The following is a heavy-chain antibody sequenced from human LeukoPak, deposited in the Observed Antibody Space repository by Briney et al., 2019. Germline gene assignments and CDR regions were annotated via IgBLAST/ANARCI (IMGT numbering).Heavy chain of an antibody. J-gene: IGHJ4*02. CDR3: AKTTIGYSSGRYPGWPVDY. V-gene: IGHV3-23*01. CDR2: ISGSGGST. Sequence: QTGGSLRLSCAASGFTFSSYAMSWVRQAPGKGLEWVSAISGSGGSTYYADSVKGRFTISRDNSKNTVYLQMNSLRAEDTFVYYCAKTTIGYSSGRYPGWPVDYWGQGTLVTVSS. CDR1: GFTFSSYA. D-gene: IGHD6-19*01.